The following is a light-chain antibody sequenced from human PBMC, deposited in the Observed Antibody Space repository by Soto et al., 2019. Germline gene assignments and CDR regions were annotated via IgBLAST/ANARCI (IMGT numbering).Light chain of an antibody. J-gene: IGLJ1*01. Sequence: QSALNQPSSVSGSPGQSITISCTGTSSDVGGYNYVSWYQQLPGKAPKLLIYEVNYRPSGVSDRFSGSKSGNTASLTISGLQPEDEADYYCSTYTTSSTPYVFGTGTKVTVL. CDR3: STYTTSSTPYV. CDR2: EVN. CDR1: SSDVGGYNY. V-gene: IGLV2-14*01.